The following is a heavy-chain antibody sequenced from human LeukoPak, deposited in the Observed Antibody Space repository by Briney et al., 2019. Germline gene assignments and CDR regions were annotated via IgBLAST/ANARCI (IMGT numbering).Heavy chain of an antibody. CDR3: ARDFPYCSSTSCYTVNYYYYGMDV. V-gene: IGHV4-31*03. J-gene: IGHJ6*02. CDR2: IYYSGST. Sequence: SQTLSLTCTVSGGSISSGGYYWSWIRQHPGKGLEWIGYIYYSGSTYYNPSLKSRVTISVDTSKNQFSLKLSSVTAADTAVYYCARDFPYCSSTSCYTVNYYYYGMDVWGQGTTVTVSS. D-gene: IGHD2-2*02. CDR1: GGSISSGGYY.